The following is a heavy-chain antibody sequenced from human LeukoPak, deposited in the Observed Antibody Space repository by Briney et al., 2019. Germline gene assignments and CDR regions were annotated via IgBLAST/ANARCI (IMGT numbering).Heavy chain of an antibody. CDR3: VRDSVTTPRD. Sequence: PGGSLRLSCTASGFTFRSYGMHGVGQAPGKGLEWVAVMWYDGSNKYYADSVQGRFTISRHNSKNTLYLQMHSPRAEDTAVYYCVRDSVTTPRDWGQGTLVTVSS. CDR1: GFTFRSYG. D-gene: IGHD4-17*01. J-gene: IGHJ4*02. V-gene: IGHV3-33*01. CDR2: MWYDGSNK.